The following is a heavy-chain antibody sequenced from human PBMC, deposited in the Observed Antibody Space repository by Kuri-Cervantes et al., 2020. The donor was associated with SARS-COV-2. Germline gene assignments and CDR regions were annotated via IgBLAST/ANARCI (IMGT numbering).Heavy chain of an antibody. D-gene: IGHD3-3*02. CDR1: GFTFSSYA. V-gene: IGHV3-30-3*01. CDR2: ISYDGSNK. J-gene: IGHJ4*02. Sequence: GGSLRLSCAASGFTFSSYAMHWVRQAPGKGLEWVAVISYDGSNKYYADSVKGRFTISRDNAKNSLYLQMNSLRVEDTAVYYCARLKGQVSTFDYWGQGTLVTVSS. CDR3: ARLKGQVSTFDY.